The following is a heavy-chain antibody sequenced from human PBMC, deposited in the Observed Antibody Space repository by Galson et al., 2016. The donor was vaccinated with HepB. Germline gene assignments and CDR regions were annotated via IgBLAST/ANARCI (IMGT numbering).Heavy chain of an antibody. V-gene: IGHV4-61*02. J-gene: IGHJ4*02. CDR2: INTSGTT. D-gene: IGHD6-19*01. Sequence: PLSLTCTVSGDSISSGIYYWSWIRQPAGKGLEWIGRINTSGTTNYNPTLRSRVTISVDTSKNQFSLKLRSVTAGDTAVYYCAREVFGRKISVWGRGTLVTVSS. CDR1: GDSISSGIYY. CDR3: AREVFGRKISV.